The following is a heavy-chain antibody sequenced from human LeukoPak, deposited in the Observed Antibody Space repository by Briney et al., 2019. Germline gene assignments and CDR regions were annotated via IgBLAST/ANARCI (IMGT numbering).Heavy chain of an antibody. CDR3: ARTTAICSSTSCYRWGFDY. J-gene: IGHJ4*02. D-gene: IGHD2-2*02. CDR1: GYIFSNYG. CDR2: INTNTGNP. V-gene: IGHV7-4-1*02. Sequence: ASVKVSCKATGYIFSNYGISWVRQAPGHGLEWMGWINTNTGNPTYAQGFTGRFVFSLDTSVSTAYLQISSLKAEDTAVYYCARTTAICSSTSCYRWGFDYWGQGTLVTVSS.